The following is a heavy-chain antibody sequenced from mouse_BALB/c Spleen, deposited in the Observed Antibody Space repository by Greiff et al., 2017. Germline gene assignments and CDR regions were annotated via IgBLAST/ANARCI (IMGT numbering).Heavy chain of an antibody. V-gene: IGHV5-17*02. Sequence: EVMLVESGGGLVQPGGSRKLSCAASGFTFSSFGMHWVRQAPEKGLEWVAYISSGSSTIYYADTVKGRFTISRDNPKNTLFLQMTSLRSEDTAMYYCARGLGPRWFAYWGQGTLVTVSA. CDR2: ISSGSSTI. CDR3: ARGLGPRWFAY. D-gene: IGHD3-1*01. CDR1: GFTFSSFG. J-gene: IGHJ3*01.